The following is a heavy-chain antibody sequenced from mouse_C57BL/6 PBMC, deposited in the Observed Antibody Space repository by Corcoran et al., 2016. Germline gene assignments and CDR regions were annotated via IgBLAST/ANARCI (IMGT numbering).Heavy chain of an antibody. V-gene: IGHV9-3*01. J-gene: IGHJ2*01. CDR1: GYTFTTYG. CDR2: INTYSGVP. D-gene: IGHD2-3*01. Sequence: QIQLVQSGPELKKPGETVKISCKASGYTFTTYGMSWVKQAPGKGLKWMGWINTYSGVPTYADDFKGRFAFSLETSASTAYLQINNLKNEDTATYFCAREGIYEGHYGGYWGQGTTLTVSS. CDR3: AREGIYEGHYGGY.